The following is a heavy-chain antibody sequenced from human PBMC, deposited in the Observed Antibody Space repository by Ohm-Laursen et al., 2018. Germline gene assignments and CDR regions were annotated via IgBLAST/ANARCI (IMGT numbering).Heavy chain of an antibody. D-gene: IGHD6-19*01. Sequence: GTLSLTCAVYVGSFSGYYWNWIRQPPGKGLEWIGEINHSRSTKYNSSFKSRVTISVDTSKNQFSLKLSSVTAADTAAYYCARGFSGWWGRIDYWGQGILVTVSS. J-gene: IGHJ4*02. CDR2: INHSRST. CDR3: ARGFSGWWGRIDY. CDR1: VGSFSGYY. V-gene: IGHV4-34*01.